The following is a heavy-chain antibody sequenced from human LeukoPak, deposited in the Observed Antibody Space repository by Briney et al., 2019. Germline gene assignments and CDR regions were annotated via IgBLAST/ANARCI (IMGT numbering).Heavy chain of an antibody. CDR1: GFTFSNAW. Sequence: PGGSLRLSCAASGFTFSNAWMSWVRQAPGKGLERVGLIKNKLDGGTTDYVAPVKGRFTISRDDSRNTLYLQTNSLKSEDTAMYYCASYNDRDAFNIWGQGTMVTVSS. CDR3: ASYNDRDAFNI. V-gene: IGHV3-15*01. J-gene: IGHJ3*02. D-gene: IGHD1-14*01. CDR2: IKNKLDGGTT.